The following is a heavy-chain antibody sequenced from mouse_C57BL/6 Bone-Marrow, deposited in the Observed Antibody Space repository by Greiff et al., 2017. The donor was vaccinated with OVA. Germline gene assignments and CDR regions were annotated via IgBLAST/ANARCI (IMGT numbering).Heavy chain of an antibody. CDR2: INPNNGGT. CDR3: ARRGGNCFAMDY. CDR1: GYTFTDYY. V-gene: IGHV1-26*01. D-gene: IGHD2-1*01. J-gene: IGHJ4*01. Sequence: VQLQQSGPELVKPGASVKISCKASGYTFTDYYMNWVKQSHGKSLEWIGDINPNNGGTSYNQKFKGKATLTVDKSSSTAYMELRSLTSEDSAVYDCARRGGNCFAMDYWGQGTSVTVSS.